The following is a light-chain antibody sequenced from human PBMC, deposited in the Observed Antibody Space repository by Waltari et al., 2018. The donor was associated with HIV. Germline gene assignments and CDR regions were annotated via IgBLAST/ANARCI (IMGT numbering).Light chain of an antibody. V-gene: IGKV1-39*01. CDR3: QQSYSTFTWT. CDR2: AAS. J-gene: IGKJ1*01. Sequence: DIQMTQSPSSLSASEGDRVTITCRASQSISSYLNWYQQKPGKAPKLLIYAASSLQSGVPSRFSGSGSGTDFTLTISSLQPEDFATYYCQQSYSTFTWTFGQGTKVEIK. CDR1: QSISSY.